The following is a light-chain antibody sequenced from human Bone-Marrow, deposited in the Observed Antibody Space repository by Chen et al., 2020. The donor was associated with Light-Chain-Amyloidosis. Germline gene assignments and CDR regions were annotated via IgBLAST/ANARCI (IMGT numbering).Light chain of an antibody. J-gene: IGKJ2*01. CDR1: QSVSSY. Sequence: EIVLTQSPATLSLSPGERATLSCTASQSVSSYLACYQQKPGQAPRLLIYDASNRATGIPARFSGSGSGTDFTLTISTLEPEDFAVYYCQQRSNWPYTFGQGTKLEIK. CDR2: DAS. CDR3: QQRSNWPYT. V-gene: IGKV3-11*01.